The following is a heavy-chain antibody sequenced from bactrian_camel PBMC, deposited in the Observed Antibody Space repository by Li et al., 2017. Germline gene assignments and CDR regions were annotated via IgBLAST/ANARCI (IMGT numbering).Heavy chain of an antibody. J-gene: IGHJ4*01. CDR1: GYDKPNYC. CDR3: RLDRHGGVDAFSSRDISITG. V-gene: IGHV3S54*01. Sequence: HVQLVESGGDSVQAGGSLRLSCEGTGYDKPNYCMGWYRQAPGKEREGVAAIHAEGSTAYISDSIKGRFTVSRDNDKNTLYLRMNNVKPEDTAIYFVRLDRHGGVDAFSSRDISITGGAGGPRSPSP. D-gene: IGHD8*01. CDR2: IHAEGSTA.